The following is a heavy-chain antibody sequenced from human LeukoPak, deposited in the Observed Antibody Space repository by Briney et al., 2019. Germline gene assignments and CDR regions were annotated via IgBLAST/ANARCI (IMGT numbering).Heavy chain of an antibody. CDR2: ISNGGGA. V-gene: IGHV4-59*11. J-gene: IGHJ6*03. CDR1: GASIRSRL. Sequence: SETLSLTCSVSGASIRSRLWNWIRQPPGKGLEWIGYISNGGGASYSPSLNSRVYMSLDTSKNQFSLNLTSVTAADTAVYYCARGIPPNYHMDVWGPGSTVTVSS. CDR3: ARGIPPNYHMDV.